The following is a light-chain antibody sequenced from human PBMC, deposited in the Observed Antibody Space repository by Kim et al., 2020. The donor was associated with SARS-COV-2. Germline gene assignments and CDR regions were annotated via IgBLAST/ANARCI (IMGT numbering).Light chain of an antibody. CDR3: QQNDSAPLT. J-gene: IGKJ4*01. Sequence: ASVGDRVTITCQASQDISNYLNWYQQKPGKAPKLLIYDASSLQSGVPSRFSGSGSETDFTLTISSLQPEDIATYYCQQNDSAPLTFGRGTKVDIK. CDR1: QDISNY. V-gene: IGKV1-39*01. CDR2: DAS.